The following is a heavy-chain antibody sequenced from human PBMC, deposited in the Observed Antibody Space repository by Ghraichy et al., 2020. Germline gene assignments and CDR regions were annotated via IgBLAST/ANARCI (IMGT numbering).Heavy chain of an antibody. CDR2: IYYSGST. CDR3: ARVRDSSGSPVTDY. D-gene: IGHD3-22*01. Sequence: SETLSLTCTVSGGSISSGGYYWSWIRQHPGKGLEWIGYIYYSGSTYYNPSLKSRVTISVDTSKNQFSLKLSSVTAADTAVYYCARVRDSSGSPVTDYWGQGTLVTVSS. J-gene: IGHJ4*02. V-gene: IGHV4-31*03. CDR1: GGSISSGGYY.